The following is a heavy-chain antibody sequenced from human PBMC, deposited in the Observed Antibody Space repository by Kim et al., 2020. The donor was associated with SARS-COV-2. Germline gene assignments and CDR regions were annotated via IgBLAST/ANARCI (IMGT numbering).Heavy chain of an antibody. V-gene: IGHV6-1*01. J-gene: IGHJ4*02. D-gene: IGHD6-19*01. Sequence: YELSVNGRITSNPDTSKKQFSLQLNSVTPEDTAVYYCARDRQRAGTGVDYWGQGTLVTVSS. CDR3: ARDRQRAGTGVDY.